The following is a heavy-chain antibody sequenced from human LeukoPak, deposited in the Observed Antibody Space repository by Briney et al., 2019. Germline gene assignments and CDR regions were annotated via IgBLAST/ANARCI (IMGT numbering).Heavy chain of an antibody. D-gene: IGHD2-15*01. CDR2: IYYSGST. Sequence: SETLSLTCTVSGGSISSYYWSWIRQPPGKGLEWIGYIYYSGSTNYNPSLKSRVTISVDTSKNQFSLKLSSVTAADTAVYYCARVVGAFDAFDIWGQGTMVTVSS. CDR1: GGSISSYY. J-gene: IGHJ3*02. CDR3: ARVVGAFDAFDI. V-gene: IGHV4-59*08.